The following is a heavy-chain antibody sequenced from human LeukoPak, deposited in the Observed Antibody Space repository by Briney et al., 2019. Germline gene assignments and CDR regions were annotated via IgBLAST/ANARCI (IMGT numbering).Heavy chain of an antibody. Sequence: ASVKVSXKASGYTFTSYYMHWVRQAPGQGLEWMGIINPSDGSTSYAQKFQGRVTMTRDTSTSTVYMELSSLRSEDTAVYYCARTSPYYDYVWGSYRPYYFDYWGQGTLVTVSS. D-gene: IGHD3-16*02. V-gene: IGHV1-46*01. CDR3: ARTSPYYDYVWGSYRPYYFDY. J-gene: IGHJ4*02. CDR1: GYTFTSYY. CDR2: INPSDGST.